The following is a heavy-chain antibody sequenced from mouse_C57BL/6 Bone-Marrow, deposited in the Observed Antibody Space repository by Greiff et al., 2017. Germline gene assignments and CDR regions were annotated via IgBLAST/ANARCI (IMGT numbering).Heavy chain of an antibody. D-gene: IGHD2-3*01. CDR2: INPNTGGT. J-gene: IGHJ2*01. CDR3: AREDGYYRDY. Sequence: VQLQQSGPELVKPGASVKIPCKASGYTFTDYNMDWVKQSHGKSLEWIGDINPNTGGTIYNQKFTGKATLTVDKSYSTAYMELRSLTSEDTAVYYCAREDGYYRDYWGQGTALTVSA. CDR1: GYTFTDYN. V-gene: IGHV1-18*01.